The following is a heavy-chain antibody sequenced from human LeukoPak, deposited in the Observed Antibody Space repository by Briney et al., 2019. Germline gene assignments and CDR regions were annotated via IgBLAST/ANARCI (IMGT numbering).Heavy chain of an antibody. CDR2: ISGYNGNT. J-gene: IGHJ3*02. V-gene: IGHV1-18*01. Sequence: ASVKVSCKASGYTFTSYGISWVRRAPGQGLEWMGWISGYNGNTNYAQKFQGRVTMTTDTSTSTAYMELRSLRSDDTAVYYCARETPVVGDAFDIWGQGTMVTVSS. CDR1: GYTFTSYG. CDR3: ARETPVVGDAFDI. D-gene: IGHD2-2*01.